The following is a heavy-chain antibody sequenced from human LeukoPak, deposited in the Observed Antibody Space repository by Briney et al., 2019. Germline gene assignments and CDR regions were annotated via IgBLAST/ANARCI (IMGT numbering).Heavy chain of an antibody. Sequence: SETLSLTCAVYGGSFSGYYWSWIRQPPGKGLEWIGEINHSGSTNYNPSLKSRVTISVDTSKNQFSLKLSSVTAADTAVYYCARGRGVGATPLFNWGQGTLVTDSS. CDR3: ARGRGVGATPLFN. J-gene: IGHJ4*02. CDR1: GGSFSGYY. CDR2: INHSGST. V-gene: IGHV4-34*01. D-gene: IGHD1-26*01.